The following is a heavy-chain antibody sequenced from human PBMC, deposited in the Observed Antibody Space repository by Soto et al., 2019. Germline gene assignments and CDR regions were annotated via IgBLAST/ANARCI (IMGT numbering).Heavy chain of an antibody. V-gene: IGHV2-5*02. CDR2: IYWDDDK. CDR1: GFSLSSSGVV. J-gene: IGHJ4*02. D-gene: IGHD3-10*01. CDR3: ARGGWTTYYSPFFDY. Sequence: QITLKESGPTLVRPTQTLTLTCTFSGFSLSSSGVVVGWIRQPPGKALEWLALIYWDDDKRYSPSLKSRLTITKDTSKNQVVLTLTKLDTVDTATYYCARGGWTTYYSPFFDYWGQGTLVTVSS.